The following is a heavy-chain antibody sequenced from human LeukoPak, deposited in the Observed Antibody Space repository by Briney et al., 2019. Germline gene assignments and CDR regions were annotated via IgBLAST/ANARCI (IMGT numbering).Heavy chain of an antibody. CDR2: IYYSGST. Sequence: SETLSLTCTVSGGSISSYYWSWIRQPPGKGLEWIGYIYYSGSTNYNPSLKSRVTISVDTSKNQFSLKLSSVTAADTAVYYCASSAGGQGFDPWGQGTLVTVSS. V-gene: IGHV4-59*08. J-gene: IGHJ5*02. D-gene: IGHD2-8*02. CDR1: GGSISSYY. CDR3: ASSAGGQGFDP.